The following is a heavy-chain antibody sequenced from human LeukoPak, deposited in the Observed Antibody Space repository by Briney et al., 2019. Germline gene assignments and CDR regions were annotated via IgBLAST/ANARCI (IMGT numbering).Heavy chain of an antibody. CDR3: ARGLRGRKYYYGSGSSGDWFDP. V-gene: IGHV1-8*01. D-gene: IGHD3-10*01. Sequence: EASVKVSCKASGYTFTSYDINWVRQATGQGLEWMGWMNPNSGNTGYAQKFQGRVTMTRNTSISTAYMELSSLRSEDTAVYYCARGLRGRKYYYGSGSSGDWFDPWGQGTLVTVSS. J-gene: IGHJ5*02. CDR1: GYTFTSYD. CDR2: MNPNSGNT.